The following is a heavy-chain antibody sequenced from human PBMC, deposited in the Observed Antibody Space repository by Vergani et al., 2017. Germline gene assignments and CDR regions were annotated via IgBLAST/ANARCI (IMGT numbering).Heavy chain of an antibody. CDR2: IYYSGST. J-gene: IGHJ4*02. D-gene: IGHD3-10*01. V-gene: IGHV4-31*03. Sequence: QVQLQESGPGLVKPSQTLSLTCTVSGGSISSGGYYWSWIRQHPGKGLEWIGYIYYSGSTYYNPSLKSRVTISVDTSKNQFSRKLSSVTAADTAVYYCARGFRDHMVPFDYWGQGTLVTVSS. CDR1: GGSISSGGYY. CDR3: ARGFRDHMVPFDY.